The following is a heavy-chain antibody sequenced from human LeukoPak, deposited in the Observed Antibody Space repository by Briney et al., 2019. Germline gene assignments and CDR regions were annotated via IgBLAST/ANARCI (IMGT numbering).Heavy chain of an antibody. CDR1: GGSISSGSHY. Sequence: SETLSLTCTVSGGSISSGSHYWSWIRQPAGKGLEWIGRIYASGSTNYNPSLNSRVTISVDTSKNQFSLKLSSVTAADTAVYYCARSGSWYSFDYWGQGTLVTVSS. D-gene: IGHD6-13*01. CDR2: IYASGST. J-gene: IGHJ4*02. CDR3: ARSGSWYSFDY. V-gene: IGHV4-61*02.